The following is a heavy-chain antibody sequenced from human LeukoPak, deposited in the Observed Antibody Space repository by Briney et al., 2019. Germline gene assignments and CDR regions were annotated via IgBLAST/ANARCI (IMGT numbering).Heavy chain of an antibody. Sequence: SETLSLTCTVSGGSISSYYWSWIRQPPGKGVEWIGYIYYSGSTKYNPSLKSRVTISVDTSKNQFSLKLSSVTAADTAVYYCARGGPLWFGELYFDYWGQGTLVTVSS. CDR3: ARGGPLWFGELYFDY. V-gene: IGHV4-59*01. CDR2: IYYSGST. J-gene: IGHJ4*02. D-gene: IGHD3-10*01. CDR1: GGSISSYY.